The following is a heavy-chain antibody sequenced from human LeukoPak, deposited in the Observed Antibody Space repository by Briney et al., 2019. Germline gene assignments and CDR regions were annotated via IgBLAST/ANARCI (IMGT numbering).Heavy chain of an antibody. J-gene: IGHJ4*02. Sequence: GASVKVSCKASGYTFTTYYFHWVRQAPRQGLEWMGIINPSGGSTSYAQKFQDRVTMTRDTSTSTLYMELTSLRSEDTAVYYCARDVSGGNCLFDYWGQGTLVTVSS. CDR2: INPSGGST. D-gene: IGHD2-15*01. V-gene: IGHV1-46*01. CDR1: GYTFTTYY. CDR3: ARDVSGGNCLFDY.